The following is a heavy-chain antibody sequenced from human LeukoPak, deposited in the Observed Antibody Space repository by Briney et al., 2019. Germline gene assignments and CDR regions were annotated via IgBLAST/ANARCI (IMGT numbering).Heavy chain of an antibody. CDR3: ARGERIVLVPAAGNWFDP. Sequence: GGSLRLSCEASGFTFSAYAMTWVRQAPGKGLEWVSSIGSDNKPHYSESVKGRFAISRDNSKSMLFLQLNSLRAEDTALYYCARGERIVLVPAAGNWFDPWGQGTLVTVSS. D-gene: IGHD2-2*01. V-gene: IGHV3-23*05. J-gene: IGHJ5*02. CDR1: GFTFSAYA. CDR2: IGSDNKP.